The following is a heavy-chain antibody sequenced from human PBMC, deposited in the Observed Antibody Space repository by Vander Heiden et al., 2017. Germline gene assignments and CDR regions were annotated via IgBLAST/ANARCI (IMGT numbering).Heavy chain of an antibody. CDR1: AGTFSSFS. Sequence: QLQLLQSGAVCTKPWFLVTLSSNAPAGTFSSFSVNWVRMDPGQGLEWMGGIVPSFGTTNYAQQFQGRVTITADKSTRTAYMELSSLRSEDTAVYYCAKDRKSSGYYSSDYWGQGTLVTVSS. CDR3: AKDRKSSGYYSSDY. D-gene: IGHD3-22*01. V-gene: IGHV1-69*06. CDR2: IVPSFGTT. J-gene: IGHJ4*01.